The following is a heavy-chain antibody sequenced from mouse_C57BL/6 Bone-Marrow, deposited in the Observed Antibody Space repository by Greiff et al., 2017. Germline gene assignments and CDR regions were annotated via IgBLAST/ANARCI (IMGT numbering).Heavy chain of an antibody. D-gene: IGHD4-1*01. Sequence: QVQLKESGAELVKPGASVKMSCKASGYTFTTYPIEWMKQNHGKSLEWIGNFHPYNDDPKYNEKFKGKATLTVEKTSSTVYLELSRLTSDDSAVYYCERGPTTGYYAMDYWGQGTSVTVSS. CDR1: GYTFTTYP. V-gene: IGHV1-47*01. J-gene: IGHJ4*01. CDR3: ERGPTTGYYAMDY. CDR2: FHPYNDDP.